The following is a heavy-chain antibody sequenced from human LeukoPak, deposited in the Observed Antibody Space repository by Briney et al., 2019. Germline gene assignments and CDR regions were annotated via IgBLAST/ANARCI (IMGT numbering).Heavy chain of an antibody. V-gene: IGHV5-51*01. CDR3: ARSAGTFRFDY. Sequence: GESLKISCKGSGYGFTNYWIGWGRRMPGKGVEWMGIIYPGDSDTRYSPSFQGQVTISADKSISTAYLQWSSLKASDTAMYYCARSAGTFRFDYWGQGNLVTVSS. CDR2: IYPGDSDT. CDR1: GYGFTNYW. J-gene: IGHJ4*02. D-gene: IGHD6-13*01.